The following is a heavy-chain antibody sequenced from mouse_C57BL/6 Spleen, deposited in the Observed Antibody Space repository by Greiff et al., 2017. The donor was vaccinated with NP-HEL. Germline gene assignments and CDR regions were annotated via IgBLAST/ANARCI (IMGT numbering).Heavy chain of an antibody. CDR3: ARQLRYYAMDY. CDR1: GFTFSDYG. Sequence: EVKLVESGGGLVQPGGSLKLSCAASGFTFSDYGMAWVRQAPRKGPEWVAFISNLAYSIYYADTVTGRCTISRENAKNTLYLEMSSLRSEDTAMYYCARQLRYYAMDYWGQGTSVTVSS. CDR2: ISNLAYSI. J-gene: IGHJ4*01. V-gene: IGHV5-15*01. D-gene: IGHD1-1*01.